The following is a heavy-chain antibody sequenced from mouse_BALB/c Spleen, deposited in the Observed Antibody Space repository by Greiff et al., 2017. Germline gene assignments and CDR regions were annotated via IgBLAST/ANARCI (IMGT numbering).Heavy chain of an antibody. J-gene: IGHJ1*01. CDR3: VLADGSSYWYFDV. Sequence: EVQLQQSGAELVRPGALVKLSCKASGFNIKDYYMHWVKQRPEQGLEWIGWIDPENGNTIYDPKFQGKATITADTSSNTAYLQLSSLTSEDTAVYYCVLADGSSYWYFDVWGAGTTVTVSS. CDR2: IDPENGNT. CDR1: GFNIKDYY. V-gene: IGHV14-1*02. D-gene: IGHD1-1*01.